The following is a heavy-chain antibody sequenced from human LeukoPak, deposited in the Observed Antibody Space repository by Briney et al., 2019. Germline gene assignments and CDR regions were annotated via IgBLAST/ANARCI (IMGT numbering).Heavy chain of an antibody. CDR3: ARLAWGRLDY. D-gene: IGHD7-27*01. Sequence: SETLSLTCTISSGFISRYYWSWIRQPPGKGLEWIGYIYYSGSTYYNPSLKSRVTISVDTSKNQFSLKLSSVTAADTAMFYCARLAWGRLDYWGQGTLVTVSS. J-gene: IGHJ4*02. CDR1: SGFISRYY. CDR2: IYYSGST. V-gene: IGHV4-59*08.